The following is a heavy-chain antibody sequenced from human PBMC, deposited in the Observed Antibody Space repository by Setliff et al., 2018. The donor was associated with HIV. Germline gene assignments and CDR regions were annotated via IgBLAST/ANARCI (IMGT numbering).Heavy chain of an antibody. CDR2: ISGSGGST. CDR3: AKTPLALVRGAQPYFDY. CDR1: GFSLRTYA. J-gene: IGHJ4*02. V-gene: IGHV3-23*01. Sequence: GGSPRLSCAASGFSLRTYAMSWVRQAPGKGLEWVSVISGSGGSTYYAASVKGRFTISRDNSKNTLYLQMNSLRAEDSAVYYCAKTPLALVRGAQPYFDYWGQGTLVTVSS. D-gene: IGHD3-10*01.